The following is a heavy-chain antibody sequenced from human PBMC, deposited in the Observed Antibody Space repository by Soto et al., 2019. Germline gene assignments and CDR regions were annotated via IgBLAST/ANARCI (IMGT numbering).Heavy chain of an antibody. Sequence: QVQLVQSGAEVKKPGSSVKVSCKASGGTFSSYAISWVRQAPGQGLEWMGGIIPIFGTANYAQKFQGRVTITADKSTSTAYMELSSLRSEDTAVYYCASTCGCMLYHYYGMYVCGQGTTVTVSS. D-gene: IGHD2-8*01. CDR2: IIPIFGTA. CDR1: GGTFSSYA. V-gene: IGHV1-69*06. CDR3: ASTCGCMLYHYYGMYV. J-gene: IGHJ6*02.